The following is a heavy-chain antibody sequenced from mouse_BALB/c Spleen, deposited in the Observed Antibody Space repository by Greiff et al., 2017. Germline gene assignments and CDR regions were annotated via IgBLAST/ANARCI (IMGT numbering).Heavy chain of an antibody. J-gene: IGHJ2*01. V-gene: IGHV5-12-2*01. CDR3: ARQERGSSYFDY. CDR1: GFTFSSYT. CDR2: ISNGGGST. D-gene: IGHD1-1*01. Sequence: EVQRVESGGGLVQPGGSLKLSCAASGFTFSSYTMSWVRQTPEKRLEWVAYISNGGGSTYYPDTVKGRFTISRDNAKNTLYLQMSSLKSEDTAMYYCARQERGSSYFDYWGQGTTLTVSS.